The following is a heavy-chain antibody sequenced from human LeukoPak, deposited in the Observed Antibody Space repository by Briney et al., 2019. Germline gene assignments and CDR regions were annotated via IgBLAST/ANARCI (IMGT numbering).Heavy chain of an antibody. V-gene: IGHV4-38-2*02. CDR2: IYHSGST. Sequence: SETLSLTCTVSAYSISSAYYWGWIRQPPGKGLEWIGSIYHSGSTYYNPSLKSRVTISVDTSKNQFSLKLSSVTAADTAVYFCARGFRGDNFDYWGQGTLVTVSS. CDR1: AYSISSAYY. D-gene: IGHD7-27*01. CDR3: ARGFRGDNFDY. J-gene: IGHJ4*02.